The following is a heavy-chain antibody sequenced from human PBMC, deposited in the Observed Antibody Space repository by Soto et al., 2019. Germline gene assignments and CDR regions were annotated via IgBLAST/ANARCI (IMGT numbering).Heavy chain of an antibody. CDR1: GGSLSSYY. CDR2: VYSTGAT. D-gene: IGHD6-19*01. V-gene: IGHV4-59*01. J-gene: IGHJ4*02. CDR3: ARAHTGGWYVTDH. Sequence: WETLSLTCTVSGGSLSSYYWTWIRQPPGKGLEWTGYVYSTGATNYNPSLRSRVTMSIDASKNQFSLKVRSVTAADTAVYFCARAHTGGWYVTDHWGQGTLVTVSS.